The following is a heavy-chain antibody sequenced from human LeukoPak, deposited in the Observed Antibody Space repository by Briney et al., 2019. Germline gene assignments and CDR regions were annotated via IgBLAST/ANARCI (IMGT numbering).Heavy chain of an antibody. CDR2: IIPILGIA. CDR1: GGTFSSYA. D-gene: IGHD4-17*01. V-gene: IGHV1-69*04. J-gene: IGHJ4*02. CDR3: ARDPAVLTTVTTRFDY. Sequence: ASVKVSCKASGGTFSSYAISWVRQAPGQGLEWMGRIIPILGIANYAQKFQGRVTITADKSTSTAYMELSSLRSEDTAVYYCARDPAVLTTVTTRFDYWGQGTLVTVSS.